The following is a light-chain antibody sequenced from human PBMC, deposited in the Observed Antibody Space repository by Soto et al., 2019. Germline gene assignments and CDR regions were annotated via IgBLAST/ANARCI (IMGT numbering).Light chain of an antibody. J-gene: IGKJ3*01. CDR2: GAS. CDR3: PQYGSSPLFT. Sequence: EIVLTQSPGTLSLSPGERATLSCRASQSVSSSYLAWYQQKPGQAPRLLIYGASSRATGIPHRFSGSGSGTAFTLTISRLEPYDFAVDYCPQYGSSPLFTFGHGNKVDSK. V-gene: IGKV3-20*01. CDR1: QSVSSSY.